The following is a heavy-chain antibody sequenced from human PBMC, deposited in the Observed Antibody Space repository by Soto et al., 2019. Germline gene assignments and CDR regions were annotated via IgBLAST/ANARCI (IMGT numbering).Heavy chain of an antibody. J-gene: IGHJ4*02. CDR2: MNPNSGNT. V-gene: IGHV1-8*01. CDR3: ARGLISGSHYSGGWYYFDS. D-gene: IGHD1-26*01. CDR1: GYTFTSYD. Sequence: VASVKVSCKASGYTFTSYDINWVRQATGQGLEWMGWMNPNSGNTGYAQKFQGRVTMTRNTSISTAYMELSSVTAADTAVYYCARGLISGSHYSGGWYYFDSWGQGTQVTVSS.